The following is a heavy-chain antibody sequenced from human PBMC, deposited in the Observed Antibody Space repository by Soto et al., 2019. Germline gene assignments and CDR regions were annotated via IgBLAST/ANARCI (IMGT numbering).Heavy chain of an antibody. CDR2: ISGSGGST. Sequence: GGSLRLSCAASGFTFSSYAMSWVRQAPGKGLEWVSAISGSGGSTYYADSVKGRFTISRDNSKNTLYLQMNSLRAEDTAVYYCAKGGGAAAAGTGSKRDGMDVWGQGTTVTVSS. D-gene: IGHD6-13*01. J-gene: IGHJ6*02. CDR3: AKGGGAAAAGTGSKRDGMDV. CDR1: GFTFSSYA. V-gene: IGHV3-23*01.